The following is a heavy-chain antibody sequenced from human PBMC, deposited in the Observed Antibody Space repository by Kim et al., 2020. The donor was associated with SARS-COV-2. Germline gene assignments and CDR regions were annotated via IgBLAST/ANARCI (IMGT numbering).Heavy chain of an antibody. D-gene: IGHD6-13*01. J-gene: IGHJ4*02. Sequence: KYYVDSVKGRFTISRDNAKNSRDLQMNSLRAEDTAVYYCARLGSSSWNFDYWGQGTLVTVSS. CDR3: ARLGSSSWNFDY. V-gene: IGHV3-7*04. CDR2: K.